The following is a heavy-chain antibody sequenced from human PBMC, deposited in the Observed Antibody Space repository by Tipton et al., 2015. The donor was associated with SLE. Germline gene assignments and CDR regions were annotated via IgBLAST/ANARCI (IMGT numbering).Heavy chain of an antibody. D-gene: IGHD6-13*01. CDR1: GFTFSSYA. J-gene: IGHJ4*02. CDR3: ARARDSSSWPGDY. CDR2: ISHDGSNK. V-gene: IGHV3-30-3*01. Sequence: SLRLSCAASGFTFSSYAMHWVRQAPGKGLEWVAVISHDGSNKYYADSVKGRFTISRDNSKNTLYLQMNSLRAEDTAVYYCARARDSSSWPGDYWGQGTLVTVSS.